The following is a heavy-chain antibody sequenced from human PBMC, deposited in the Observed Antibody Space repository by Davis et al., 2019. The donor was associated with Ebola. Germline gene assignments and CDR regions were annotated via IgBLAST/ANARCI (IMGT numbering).Heavy chain of an antibody. Sequence: GESLKISCAASGFTFSSYAMSWVRQAPGKGLEWVSAISGSGGSTYYADSVKGRFTISRDNSKNTLYLQMNSLRAEDTAVYYCAKDGTLTNYFDYWGQGTLVTVSS. V-gene: IGHV3-23*01. J-gene: IGHJ4*02. CDR2: ISGSGGST. CDR1: GFTFSSYA. D-gene: IGHD1-1*01. CDR3: AKDGTLTNYFDY.